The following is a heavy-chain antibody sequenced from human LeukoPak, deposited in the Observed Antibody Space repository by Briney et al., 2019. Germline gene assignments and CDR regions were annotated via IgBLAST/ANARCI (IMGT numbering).Heavy chain of an antibody. J-gene: IGHJ4*02. CDR3: ARDRSSYGDYVDY. V-gene: IGHV1-8*01. D-gene: IGHD4-17*01. Sequence: ASVKVSCKASGYTFTSYDINWVRQATGQGLEWMGWMNPNSGNTGYAQKFQGRVTMTRNTSISTAYMELSSLRSEDTAVYYCARDRSSYGDYVDYWGQGTLVTVSS. CDR2: MNPNSGNT. CDR1: GYTFTSYD.